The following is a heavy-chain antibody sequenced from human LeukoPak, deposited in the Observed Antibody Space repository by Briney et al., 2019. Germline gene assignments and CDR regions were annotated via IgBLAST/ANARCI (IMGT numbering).Heavy chain of an antibody. D-gene: IGHD3-3*01. CDR2: INHSGST. J-gene: IGHJ4*02. Sequence: SETLSLTCAVYGGSFSGYYWSWIRQPPGKGLEWIGEINHSGSTNYNPSLKSRVTISVDTSKNQFSLKLSSVTAADTAVYYCARKYYGFWSGFEFWGQGTLVTVSS. V-gene: IGHV4-34*01. CDR1: GGSFSGYY. CDR3: ARKYYGFWSGFEF.